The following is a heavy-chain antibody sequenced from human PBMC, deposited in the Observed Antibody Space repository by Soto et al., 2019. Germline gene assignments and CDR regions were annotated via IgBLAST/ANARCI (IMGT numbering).Heavy chain of an antibody. Sequence: GASVKVSCKASGGTFSSYAISWVRQAPGQGLEWMGGIIPIFGTANYAQKFQGRVTITADESTSTAYMELSSLRSEDTAVYYCARDRITIFGVAEEYYYGMDVWGQGTTVTVSS. CDR1: GGTFSSYA. CDR2: IIPIFGTA. CDR3: ARDRITIFGVAEEYYYGMDV. V-gene: IGHV1-69*13. J-gene: IGHJ6*02. D-gene: IGHD3-3*01.